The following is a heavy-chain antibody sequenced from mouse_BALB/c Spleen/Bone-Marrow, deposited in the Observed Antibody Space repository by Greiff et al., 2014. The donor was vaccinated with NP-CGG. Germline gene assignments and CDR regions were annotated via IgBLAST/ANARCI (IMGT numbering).Heavy chain of an antibody. D-gene: IGHD1-2*01. CDR2: INPSTGYT. CDR1: GYTFTSYW. J-gene: IGHJ4*01. Sequence: QVQLQQPGAELAKPGASVKMSCKASGYTFTSYWMHWVKQRPGQVLEWIGYINPSTGYTEYNLKFKDKATLTADKSSSTAYIQLSSLTSEASAVYYCASPYGYEDYSAMDYWGQGTSVTVSS. V-gene: IGHV1-7*01. CDR3: ASPYGYEDYSAMDY.